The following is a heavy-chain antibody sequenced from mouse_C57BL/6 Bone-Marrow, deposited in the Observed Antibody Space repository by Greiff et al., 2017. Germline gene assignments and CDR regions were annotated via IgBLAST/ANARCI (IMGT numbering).Heavy chain of an antibody. CDR3: ARGENYGSSPLYAMDY. J-gene: IGHJ4*01. CDR1: GFTFSDYG. Sequence: EVQGVESGGGLVKPGGSLKLSCAASGFTFSDYGMHWVRQAPEKGLEWVAYISSGSSTIYYADTVKGRFTISRDNAKNTLFLQMTSLRSEDTAMYYCARGENYGSSPLYAMDYWGQGTSVTVSS. D-gene: IGHD1-1*01. V-gene: IGHV5-17*01. CDR2: ISSGSSTI.